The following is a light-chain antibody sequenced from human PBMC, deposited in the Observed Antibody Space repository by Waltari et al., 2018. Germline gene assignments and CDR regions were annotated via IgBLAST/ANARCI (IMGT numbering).Light chain of an antibody. CDR2: EDT. V-gene: IGLV3-10*01. CDR3: YSTDSSGDHWV. J-gene: IGLJ3*02. Sequence: SYELTQPPSVSVSPGQTATITCSGNALAEKFAYWYQQKSDQAPVLVIDEDTKRPSGIPERFSGSSSGTVATLTISGAQVEDEADYYCYSTDSSGDHWVFGGGTRVTVL. CDR1: ALAEKF.